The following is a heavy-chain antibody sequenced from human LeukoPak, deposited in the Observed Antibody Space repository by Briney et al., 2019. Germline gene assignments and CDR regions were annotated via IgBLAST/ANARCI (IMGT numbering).Heavy chain of an antibody. D-gene: IGHD5-24*01. V-gene: IGHV1-46*01. CDR2: INPRGGST. CDR3: AREGGRDGYNSLFFDY. CDR1: GYIFTTYY. J-gene: IGHJ4*02. Sequence: ASVKVSCKASGYIFTTYYMHWLRQAPGQGPEWMGIINPRGGSTDYAQKFQGRVTMTSDTSTSTVYMELKSLRSEDTAVYYCAREGGRDGYNSLFFDYWGQGTLVTVSS.